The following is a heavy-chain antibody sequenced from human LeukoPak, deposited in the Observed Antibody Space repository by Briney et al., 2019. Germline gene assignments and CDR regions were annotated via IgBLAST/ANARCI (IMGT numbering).Heavy chain of an antibody. J-gene: IGHJ4*02. CDR2: IIPIFGTA. CDR3: ARENGNTAMVTFDY. V-gene: IGHV1-69*13. D-gene: IGHD5-18*01. Sequence: SVKVSCKASGGTFSSYAISWVRQAPGQGLEWMGGIIPIFGTANYAQKFQGRVTITADESTSTAYMELSSLRSEDTAVYYCARENGNTAMVTFDYWGQGTLVTVSS. CDR1: GGTFSSYA.